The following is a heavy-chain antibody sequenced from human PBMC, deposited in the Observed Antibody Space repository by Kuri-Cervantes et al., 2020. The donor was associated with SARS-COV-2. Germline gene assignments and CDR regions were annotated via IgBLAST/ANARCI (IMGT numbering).Heavy chain of an antibody. D-gene: IGHD3-3*02. CDR3: ARASTSIYGVLIALFSSNAFDV. V-gene: IGHV4-34*01. J-gene: IGHJ3*01. CDR2: INHSGST. CDR1: GGSISGYY. Sequence: GSLRLSCTVSGGSISGYYWSWIRQPPGKGLEWIGEINHSGSTNYNPSLKSRVTISVDRSRNQFSLKLTSVTAADTAVYYCARASTSIYGVLIALFSSNAFDVWGQGTMVTVSS.